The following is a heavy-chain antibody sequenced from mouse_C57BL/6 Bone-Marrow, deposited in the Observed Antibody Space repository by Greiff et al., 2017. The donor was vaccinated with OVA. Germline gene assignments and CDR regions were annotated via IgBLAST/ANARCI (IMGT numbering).Heavy chain of an antibody. D-gene: IGHD2-3*01. CDR2: IDPENGDT. CDR3: TTIDGFQAD. Sequence: VQLKQSGAELVRPGASVKLSCTASGFNIKDDYMHWVKQRPEQGLEWIGWIDPENGDTEYASKFQGKATITADTSSNTAYLQLSSLTSEDTAVYYCTTIDGFQADWGQGTLVTVSA. J-gene: IGHJ3*01. CDR1: GFNIKDDY. V-gene: IGHV14-4*01.